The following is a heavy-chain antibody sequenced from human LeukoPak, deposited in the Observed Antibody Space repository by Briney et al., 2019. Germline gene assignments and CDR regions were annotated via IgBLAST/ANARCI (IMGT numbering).Heavy chain of an antibody. CDR3: ARVRRDIVVVPAATYYYYYGR. J-gene: IGHJ6*04. CDR1: GYTFTSYG. Sequence: GASVKVSCKASGYTFTSYGISWVRQAPGQGLEWMGWISAYNGNTNYAQKLQGRVTMTTDTSTSTAYMELRSLRSDDTAVYYCARVRRDIVVVPAATYYYYYGRLGQRDHGHRLL. V-gene: IGHV1-18*04. CDR2: ISAYNGNT. D-gene: IGHD2-2*01.